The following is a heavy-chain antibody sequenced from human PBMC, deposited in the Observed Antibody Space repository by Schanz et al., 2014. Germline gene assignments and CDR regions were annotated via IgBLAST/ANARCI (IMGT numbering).Heavy chain of an antibody. D-gene: IGHD3-22*01. V-gene: IGHV3-72*01. CDR3: AGAFDSSGYYFDY. J-gene: IGHJ4*02. Sequence: AQLVESGGGVVQPGRSLRLSCAASGFAFRSYAMHWVRQAPGKGLEWVGHSRNKGHSYTSEYAASVKGRFTISRDESESSLYLQMDSLKTEDTAVYYCAGAFDSSGYYFDYWGQGTLVTVSS. CDR1: GFAFRSYA. CDR2: SRNKGHSYTS.